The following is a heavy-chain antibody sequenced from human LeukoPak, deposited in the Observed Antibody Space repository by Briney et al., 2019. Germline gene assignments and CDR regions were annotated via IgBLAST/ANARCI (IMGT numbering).Heavy chain of an antibody. CDR3: ARGRRFLSS. J-gene: IGHJ5*02. V-gene: IGHV3-30-3*01. D-gene: IGHD3-3*01. Sequence: GRSLRLSCVASGFTFRSYAMHWVRQAPGKGLEWVAVISYDGSNKYYADSVKGRFTISRDNSKNTLYLQMNSLRAEDTAVYYCARGRRFLSSWGQGTLVTVSS. CDR2: ISYDGSNK. CDR1: GFTFRSYA.